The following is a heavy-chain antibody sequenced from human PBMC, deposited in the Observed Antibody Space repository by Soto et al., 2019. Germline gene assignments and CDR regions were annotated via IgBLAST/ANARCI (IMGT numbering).Heavy chain of an antibody. CDR2: IFYSGSA. J-gene: IGHJ6*02. V-gene: IGHV4-30-4*01. CDR3: ARVCNWIVVLCGDDQRYVLDF. Sequence: SETLSLTCTVSGGSVSNGAYYVSWIRQPPGKGLEWIGYIFYSGSAHYNPSLKSRVTISIDTSKSQFSLKLSSVTAADTAVYYCARVCNWIVVLCGDDQRYVLDFSSQGSSV. D-gene: IGHD1-20*01. CDR1: GGSVSNGAYY.